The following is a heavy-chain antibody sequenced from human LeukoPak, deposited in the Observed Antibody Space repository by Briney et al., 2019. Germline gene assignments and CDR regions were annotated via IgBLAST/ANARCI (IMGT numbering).Heavy chain of an antibody. J-gene: IGHJ6*03. CDR3: ARAEYYYDSSGYYPRYYNYYYMDV. CDR1: GFTFSTYW. Sequence: PGGSLRLSCAASGFTFSTYWMHWVRQAPGKGLVWVSSINSDGSSTSYADSVRGRFTISRDNAKNTLYLRMNSLRAEDTAVFYCARAEYYYDSSGYYPRYYNYYYMDVWGKGTTVTVSS. V-gene: IGHV3-74*01. D-gene: IGHD3-22*01. CDR2: INSDGSST.